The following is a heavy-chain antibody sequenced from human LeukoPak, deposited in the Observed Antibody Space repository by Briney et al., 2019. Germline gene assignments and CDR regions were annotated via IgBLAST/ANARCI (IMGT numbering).Heavy chain of an antibody. J-gene: IGHJ5*02. V-gene: IGHV3-11*01. Sequence: PGGSLRLTCAASGFTFSDYYMSWIRQAPGKGLEWVSYISSSGSTIYYADSVKGRFTISRDNAKNSLYLQMNSLRAEDTAVYYCARDVSWGIAAAGSKGWFDPWGQGTLVTVSS. CDR1: GFTFSDYY. CDR2: ISSSGSTI. CDR3: ARDVSWGIAAAGSKGWFDP. D-gene: IGHD6-25*01.